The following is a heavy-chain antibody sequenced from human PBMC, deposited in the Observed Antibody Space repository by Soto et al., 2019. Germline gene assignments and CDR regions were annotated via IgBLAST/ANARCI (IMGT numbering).Heavy chain of an antibody. V-gene: IGHV4-59*08. D-gene: IGHD3-16*01. CDR1: GGSISTYY. CDR3: ERHGGYASPFVV. Sequence: VQLQESGPGLVKPSETLSLTCTVSGGSISTYYWSWIRQSPGKGLEWIGYISYSGSTNYSPSLTSRVTRSVDTSKNQFSLKLTSVTAADTAVYYCERHGGYASPFVVWGQGTTVTVSS. J-gene: IGHJ6*02. CDR2: ISYSGST.